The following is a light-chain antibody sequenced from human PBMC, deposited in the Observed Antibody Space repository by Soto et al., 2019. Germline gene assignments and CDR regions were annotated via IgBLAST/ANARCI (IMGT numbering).Light chain of an antibody. CDR2: EGS. CDR1: SSDVGSYNL. CDR3: CSYAGRSTLK. Sequence: QSALTQPASVSGSPGQSITISCTGTSSDVGSYNLVSWYQQHPGTAPKVMIYEGSKRPSGVSNRFSGSKSGNTASLTISGLQAEDEADYYCCSYAGRSTLKFGGGTKLTVL. J-gene: IGLJ3*02. V-gene: IGLV2-23*03.